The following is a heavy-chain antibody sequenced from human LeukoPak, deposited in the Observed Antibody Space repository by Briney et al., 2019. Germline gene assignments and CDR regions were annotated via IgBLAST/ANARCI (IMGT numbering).Heavy chain of an antibody. V-gene: IGHV3-30*02. J-gene: IGHJ4*02. Sequence: PRGSLRQSFAASGFIFSTYGMHWVRQSPGKGLEWVAFIRYDGTNQYYVDSVKGRFTISRDNAKNTVYLQMISLRPEDTAVYYCAKDVSDGDHFDFWGQGILVARSS. CDR1: GFIFSTYG. CDR3: AKDVSDGDHFDF. D-gene: IGHD3-10*01. CDR2: IRYDGTNQ.